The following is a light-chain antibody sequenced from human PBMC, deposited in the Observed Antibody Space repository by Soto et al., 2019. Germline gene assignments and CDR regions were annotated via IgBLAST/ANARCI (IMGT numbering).Light chain of an antibody. CDR3: SLYTSENTYV. J-gene: IGLJ1*01. Sequence: SPLTQPPSVSGSPGQSVAISFTGTSTDFVSYNRVSWYQQPPGTAPKLIIYEASNRPSGVPDRFSGSKSGNTASLTISGLQAADEADYYCSLYTSENTYVFGTGTKVTVL. CDR1: STDFVSYNR. CDR2: EAS. V-gene: IGLV2-18*01.